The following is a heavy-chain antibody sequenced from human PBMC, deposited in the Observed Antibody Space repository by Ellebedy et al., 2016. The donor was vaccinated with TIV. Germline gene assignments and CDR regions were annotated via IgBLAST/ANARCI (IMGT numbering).Heavy chain of an antibody. CDR3: ARDRRRFGDISAYCFDY. Sequence: GESLKISCAASGFSFSNYGMHWVRQAPGKGLEWLTVIWYDGTIKYYVDSVKGRFIITRDNSMHTLYLQMNSLRAEDTAVYYCARDRRRFGDISAYCFDYWGQGTLVTVSS. J-gene: IGHJ4*02. V-gene: IGHV3-33*01. D-gene: IGHD3-10*01. CDR2: IWYDGTIK. CDR1: GFSFSNYG.